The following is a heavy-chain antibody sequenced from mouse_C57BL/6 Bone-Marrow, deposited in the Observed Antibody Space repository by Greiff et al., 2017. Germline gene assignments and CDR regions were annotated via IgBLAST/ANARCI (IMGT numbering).Heavy chain of an antibody. CDR2: IYPSDSET. Sequence: QVQLQQPGAELVTPGSSVKLSCKASGYTFTSYWMDWVKQRPGQGLEWIGNIYPSDSETHYNQKFKDKATLTVDKSSSTAYMQLSSLTSEDSAVYYCASTPGQVAMDYWGQGTSVTVSS. J-gene: IGHJ4*01. V-gene: IGHV1-61*01. D-gene: IGHD3-2*02. CDR3: ASTPGQVAMDY. CDR1: GYTFTSYW.